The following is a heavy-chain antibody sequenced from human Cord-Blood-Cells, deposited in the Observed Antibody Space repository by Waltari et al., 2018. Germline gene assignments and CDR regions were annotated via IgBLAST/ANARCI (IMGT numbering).Heavy chain of an antibody. Sequence: EVQLVESGGGLVQPGRSLRLSCAASGFTFDDYSVHWVRQAPGKGLEWVSGISWNSGSIGYADSVKGRFTISRDNAKNSLYLQMNSLRAEDTALYYCAKDPLYYYGSGSSYYFDYWGQGTLVTVSS. CDR1: GFTFDDYS. J-gene: IGHJ4*02. CDR3: AKDPLYYYGSGSSYYFDY. D-gene: IGHD3-10*01. V-gene: IGHV3-9*01. CDR2: ISWNSGSI.